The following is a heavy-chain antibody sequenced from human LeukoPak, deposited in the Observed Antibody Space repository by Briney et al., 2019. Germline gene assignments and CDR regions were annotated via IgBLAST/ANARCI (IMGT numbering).Heavy chain of an antibody. CDR1: GFTFSSYG. Sequence: GGSLRLSCAASGFTFSSYGMQWVRQAPGKGLEWVAVISYDGSNKYYADSVKGRFTISRDNSKNTLYLQMNSLRAEDTAVYYCAKEEAAMVKAYYYYYGMGVWGQGTTVTVSS. V-gene: IGHV3-30*18. D-gene: IGHD5-18*01. CDR3: AKEEAAMVKAYYYYYGMGV. J-gene: IGHJ6*02. CDR2: ISYDGSNK.